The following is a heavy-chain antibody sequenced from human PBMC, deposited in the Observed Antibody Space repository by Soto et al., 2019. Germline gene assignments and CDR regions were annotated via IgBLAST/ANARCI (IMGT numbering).Heavy chain of an antibody. J-gene: IGHJ4*02. CDR1: W. CDR3: ALTRVAAAGTVDY. Sequence: WWSWVRQPPGKGLEWIGEIYHSGSTNYNPSLKSRVTISVDKSKNQFSLKLSSVTAADTAVYYCALTRVAAAGTVDYWGQGTLVTVSS. D-gene: IGHD6-13*01. CDR2: IYHSGST. V-gene: IGHV4-4*02.